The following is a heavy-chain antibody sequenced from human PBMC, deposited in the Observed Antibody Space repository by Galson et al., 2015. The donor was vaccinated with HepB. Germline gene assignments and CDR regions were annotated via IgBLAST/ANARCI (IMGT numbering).Heavy chain of an antibody. V-gene: IGHV3-30-3*01. Sequence: SLRLSCAASGFTFSSYAMHWVRQAPGKGLEWVAVISYDGSNKYYADSVKGRFTISRDNSKNTLYLQMNSLRAEDTAVYYCARDAAGRNLELNYWGQGTLVTVSS. CDR3: ARDAAGRNLELNY. CDR1: GFTFSSYA. J-gene: IGHJ4*02. CDR2: ISYDGSNK. D-gene: IGHD1-7*01.